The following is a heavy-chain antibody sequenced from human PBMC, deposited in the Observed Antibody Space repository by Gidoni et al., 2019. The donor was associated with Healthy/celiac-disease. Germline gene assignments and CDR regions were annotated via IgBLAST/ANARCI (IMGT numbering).Heavy chain of an antibody. J-gene: IGHJ3*02. V-gene: IGHV5-51*03. D-gene: IGHD3-10*01. CDR1: GYSFTSYW. CDR2: FYPGDSDT. Sequence: EVQLVQSGAEVKTPGESLKISCKGSGYSFTSYWIGWVRQMPGKGLEWMGIFYPGDSDTRYSPSVQGQVTISADKSISTAYLQWSSLKASDTAMYYCARITYYYGSGDPRWGAFDIWGQGTMFTVSS. CDR3: ARITYYYGSGDPRWGAFDI.